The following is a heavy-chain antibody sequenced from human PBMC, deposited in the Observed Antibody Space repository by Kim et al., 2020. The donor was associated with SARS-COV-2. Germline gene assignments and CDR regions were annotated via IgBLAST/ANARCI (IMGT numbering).Heavy chain of an antibody. CDR2: ISGSGGST. D-gene: IGHD6-13*01. V-gene: IGHV3-23*01. J-gene: IGHJ4*02. CDR3: AKDRGLGRRQQLVLLSDY. CDR1: GFTFSSYA. Sequence: GGSLRLSCAASGFTFSSYAMSWVRQAPGKGLEWVSAISGSGGSTYYADSVKGRFTISRDNSKNTLYLQMNSLRAEDTAVYYCAKDRGLGRRQQLVLLSDYWGQGTLVTVSS.